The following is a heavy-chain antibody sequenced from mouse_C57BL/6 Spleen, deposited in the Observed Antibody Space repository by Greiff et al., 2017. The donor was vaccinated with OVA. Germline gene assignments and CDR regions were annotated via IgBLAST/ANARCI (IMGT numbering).Heavy chain of an antibody. CDR3: ARDHTTVVFDY. J-gene: IGHJ2*01. CDR1: GYTFSSYA. CDR2: ISDGGSYT. V-gene: IGHV5-4*01. D-gene: IGHD1-1*01. Sequence: EVQRVESGGGLVKPGGSLKLSCAASGYTFSSYAMSWVRQTPEKRLEWVETISDGGSYTYYPDNVKGRVTISRDNAKNNLYLQMSHLESEDTAMYYCARDHTTVVFDYWGQGTTLTVSS.